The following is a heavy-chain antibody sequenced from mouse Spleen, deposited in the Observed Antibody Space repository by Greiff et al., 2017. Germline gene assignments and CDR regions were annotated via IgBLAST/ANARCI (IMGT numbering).Heavy chain of an antibody. CDR2: IDPSDSET. Sequence: QVQLQQSGAELVRPGSSVKLSCKASGYTFTSYWMHWVKQRPIQGLEWIGNIDPSDSETHYNQKFKDKATLTVDKSSSTAYMQLSSLTSEDSAVYYCARGFVTTATLSYWGQGTTLTVSS. J-gene: IGHJ2*01. D-gene: IGHD1-2*01. CDR1: GYTFTSYW. V-gene: IGHV1-52*01. CDR3: ARGFVTTATLSY.